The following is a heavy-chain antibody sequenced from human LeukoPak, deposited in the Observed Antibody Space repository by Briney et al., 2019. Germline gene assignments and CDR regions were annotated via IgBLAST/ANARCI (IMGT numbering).Heavy chain of an antibody. Sequence: SETLSLTCTVSGGSISSSSYYWGWTRQPPGKGLEWIGSIYYSGSTYYNPSLKSRVTISVDTSKNQFSLKLSSVTAADTAVYYCARRGLRFLEWLPSGTIDWFDPWGQGTLVTVSS. V-gene: IGHV4-39*01. CDR1: GGSISSSSYY. D-gene: IGHD3-3*01. CDR3: ARRGLRFLEWLPSGTIDWFDP. J-gene: IGHJ5*02. CDR2: IYYSGST.